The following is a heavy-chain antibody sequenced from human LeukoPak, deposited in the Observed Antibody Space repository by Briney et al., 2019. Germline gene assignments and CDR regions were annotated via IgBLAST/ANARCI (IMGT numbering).Heavy chain of an antibody. D-gene: IGHD3-22*01. J-gene: IGHJ4*02. Sequence: SETLSLTCTVSGGSISSYYWSWLRQPPGKGLEWIGYIYYSGSTNYNPSLKSRVTISVDTSKNQFSLKLSSVTAADTAVYYCASYSYYYDSSGYFDYWGQGTLVTVSS. CDR2: IYYSGST. V-gene: IGHV4-59*01. CDR1: GGSISSYY. CDR3: ASYSYYYDSSGYFDY.